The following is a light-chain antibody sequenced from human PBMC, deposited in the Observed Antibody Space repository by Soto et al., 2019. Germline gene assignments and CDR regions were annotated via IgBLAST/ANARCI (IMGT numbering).Light chain of an antibody. V-gene: IGLV6-57*04. CDR3: CSYGGGTTYVV. Sequence: NFMLTQPHSVSESPGKTLSISCTRSSGSIANNYVQWYQQRPGSAPTTVIYENNQRLSGVPDRFSGSTDGSSNSASLTISGLQTEDEAEYYCCSYGGGTTYVVFGGGTKLTVL. J-gene: IGLJ2*01. CDR1: SGSIANNY. CDR2: ENN.